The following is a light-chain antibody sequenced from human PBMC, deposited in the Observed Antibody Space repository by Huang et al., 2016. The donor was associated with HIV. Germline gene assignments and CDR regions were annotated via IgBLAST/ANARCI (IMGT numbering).Light chain of an antibody. V-gene: IGKV1-5*01. CDR1: ESISSW. Sequence: DIQMTQSPSTLSASMGDRVTITCRANESISSWLAWYQQKPGKVPKRLIYDASSLEGGVPSRFSGSKSGTDFNLSITDLQPDDFATYYCQQDNSDPWTFGQGTKVDIK. CDR3: QQDNSDPWT. CDR2: DAS. J-gene: IGKJ1*01.